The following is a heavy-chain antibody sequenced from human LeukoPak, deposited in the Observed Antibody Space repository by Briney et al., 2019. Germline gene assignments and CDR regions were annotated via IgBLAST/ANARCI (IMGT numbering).Heavy chain of an antibody. CDR3: ARHFNDFWSGYPMDV. Sequence: SETLSLTCAVYGGSFSGYYWSWIRQPPGKGLEWIGEINHSGSTNYNPSLKSRVTISVDTSKNQFSLKLSSVTAADTAVYYCARHFNDFWSGYPMDVWGKGTTVTVSS. J-gene: IGHJ6*03. CDR1: GGSFSGYY. V-gene: IGHV4-34*01. D-gene: IGHD3-3*01. CDR2: INHSGST.